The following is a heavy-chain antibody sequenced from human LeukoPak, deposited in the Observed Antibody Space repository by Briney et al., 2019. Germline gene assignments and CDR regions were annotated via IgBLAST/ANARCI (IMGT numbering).Heavy chain of an antibody. Sequence: PGGSLRLSCAASGFTFSSYGMHWVRQAPGKGLEWVAFIRYDGSNKYYADSVKGRFTISRDNSKNTLYLQMNSLRAEDTAVYYCAKVSAYSSGWGRNYYYYYYMDVWGKGTTVTISS. CDR3: AKVSAYSSGWGRNYYYYYYMDV. D-gene: IGHD6-19*01. CDR2: IRYDGSNK. J-gene: IGHJ6*03. CDR1: GFTFSSYG. V-gene: IGHV3-30*02.